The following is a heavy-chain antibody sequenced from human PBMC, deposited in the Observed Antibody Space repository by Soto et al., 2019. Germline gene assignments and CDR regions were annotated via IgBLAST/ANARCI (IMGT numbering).Heavy chain of an antibody. J-gene: IGHJ3*02. Sequence: GPSVKVSCKASGYTFTSYGISWVRQAPGQGLEWMGWISAYNGNTNYAQKLQGRVTMTTDTSTSTAYMELRSLRSDDTAVYYCARVVSGSGGYYGYDDAFDIWGQGTMVTVSS. D-gene: IGHD3-10*01. CDR1: GYTFTSYG. V-gene: IGHV1-18*04. CDR3: ARVVSGSGGYYGYDDAFDI. CDR2: ISAYNGNT.